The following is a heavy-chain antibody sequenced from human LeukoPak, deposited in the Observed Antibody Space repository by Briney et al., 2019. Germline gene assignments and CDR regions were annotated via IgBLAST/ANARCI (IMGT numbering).Heavy chain of an antibody. D-gene: IGHD4-17*01. CDR2: IYSNGNT. V-gene: IGHV4-39*07. CDR3: ARSATVTTGYFDY. CDR1: GGSISSTGHY. Sequence: SETLSLTCSVSGGSISSTGHYWGWIRQSPEKGLDWIGSIYSNGNTYYSPSVKSRVTMSVDTSKNQFSLKLTSMTAAETAVYYCARSATVTTGYFDYWGQGALVTASS. J-gene: IGHJ4*02.